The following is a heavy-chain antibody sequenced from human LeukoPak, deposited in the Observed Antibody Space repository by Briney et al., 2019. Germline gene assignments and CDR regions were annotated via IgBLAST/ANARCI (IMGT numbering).Heavy chain of an antibody. Sequence: SETLSLTCTVSGGSISSGGYYWSWIRQHPGKGLEWIEYIYYSGSTYYNPSLKSRVTISVDTSKNQFSLKLSSVTAADTAVYYCARAFVGATIWFDPWGQGTLVTVSS. V-gene: IGHV4-31*03. D-gene: IGHD1-26*01. J-gene: IGHJ5*02. CDR3: ARAFVGATIWFDP. CDR2: IYYSGST. CDR1: GGSISSGGYY.